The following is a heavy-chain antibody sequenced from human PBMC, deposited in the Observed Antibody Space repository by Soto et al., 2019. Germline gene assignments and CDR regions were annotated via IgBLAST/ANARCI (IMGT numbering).Heavy chain of an antibody. CDR3: ESLGSYYYYGMDV. J-gene: IGHJ6*02. Sequence: GGSLRLSCAASGFTVSSNYMSWVRQAPGKGLEWVSVIYSGGSTYYADSVKGRFTISRDNSKNTLYLQMNSLRAEDTAVYYCESLGSYYYYGMDVWGQGTTVTVSS. CDR1: GFTVSSNY. D-gene: IGHD1-26*01. V-gene: IGHV3-53*01. CDR2: IYSGGST.